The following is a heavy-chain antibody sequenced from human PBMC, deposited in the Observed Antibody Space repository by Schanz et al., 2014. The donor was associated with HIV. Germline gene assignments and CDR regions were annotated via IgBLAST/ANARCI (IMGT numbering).Heavy chain of an antibody. J-gene: IGHJ6*02. V-gene: IGHV3-33*08. CDR1: GLTFTNND. Sequence: VQLLESGGGLVQPGGSLRLSCSDSGLTFTNNDMTWVRQAPGKGLEWVAVIWHDGSNKYYADSVKGRFTISRDNSKNTLYLQMNSLRAEDTAVYYCARGSGPYYYYYGMDVWGQGTTVTVSS. CDR2: IWHDGSNK. D-gene: IGHD2-15*01. CDR3: ARGSGPYYYYYGMDV.